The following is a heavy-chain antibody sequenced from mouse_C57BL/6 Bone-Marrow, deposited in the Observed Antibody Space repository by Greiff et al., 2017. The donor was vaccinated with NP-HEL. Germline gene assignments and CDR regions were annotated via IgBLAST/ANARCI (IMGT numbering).Heavy chain of an antibody. J-gene: IGHJ2*01. CDR2: ISYSGCT. V-gene: IGHV3-1*01. CDR1: GSSITSGYD. Sequence: DVQLQESGPGMVKPSQSLSLTCTVTGSSITSGYDWHWLRHFPGNKLEWMGYISYSGCTNYNPYLKSRISITHDTSKNHFFLKLNSLTTEDTSTYYCARGYYSKDLFDDWGKGTTLTVSS. D-gene: IGHD2-5*01. CDR3: ARGYYSKDLFDD.